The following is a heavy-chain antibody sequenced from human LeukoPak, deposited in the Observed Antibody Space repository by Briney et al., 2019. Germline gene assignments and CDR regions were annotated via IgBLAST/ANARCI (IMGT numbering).Heavy chain of an antibody. J-gene: IGHJ4*02. CDR2: IKSKTDGGTT. CDR3: TTADGYNWSFDY. Sequence: GSLRLSCAASGFTFSNAWMSWVRQAPGKGLEWVGRIKSKTDGGTTDYAAPVKGRFTISRDDSKNTLYLQMNSLKTEDTAVYYCTTADGYNWSFDYWGQGTLVTVSS. CDR1: GFTFSNAW. V-gene: IGHV3-15*01. D-gene: IGHD5-24*01.